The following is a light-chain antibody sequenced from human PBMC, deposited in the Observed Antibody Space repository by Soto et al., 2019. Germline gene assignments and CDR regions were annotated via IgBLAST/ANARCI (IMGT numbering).Light chain of an antibody. CDR3: QQRSDWPRT. CDR2: DAS. Sequence: DIVLPPSPATLSLSPVARATLFCRASQSVSSYLAWYQQKPGQAPRLLIYDASNRATGIPARFSGSGSGTDFSLTISSLEPEDFAVYYCQQRSDWPRTFGQGTKVDIK. CDR1: QSVSSY. J-gene: IGKJ1*01. V-gene: IGKV3-11*01.